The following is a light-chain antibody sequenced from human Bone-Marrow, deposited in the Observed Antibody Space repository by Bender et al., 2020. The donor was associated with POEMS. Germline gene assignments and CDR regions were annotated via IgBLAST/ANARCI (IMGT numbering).Light chain of an antibody. CDR1: SSDVGGYSY. Sequence: QSALTQPASVSGSPGQSITISCTGTSSDVGGYSYVSWYLHHPGSAPKLLIYEVTNRPSGFSNRFSGSKSGNTASLTISGLQAEDEADYYCSSYTSSSSLVFGTGTKVTVL. CDR2: EVT. V-gene: IGLV2-14*01. J-gene: IGLJ1*01. CDR3: SSYTSSSSLV.